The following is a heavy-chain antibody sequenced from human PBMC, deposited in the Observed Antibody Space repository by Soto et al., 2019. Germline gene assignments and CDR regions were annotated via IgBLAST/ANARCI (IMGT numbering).Heavy chain of an antibody. J-gene: IGHJ4*02. CDR2: MNPNSGNT. V-gene: IGHV1-18*01. Sequence: ASVKVSCKASGYTFTSYVINWVRQATGQGLEWMGWMNPNSGNTNYAQKLQGRVTMTTDTSTSTAYMVLRSLRSDDTAVYYCARDPPPPDYWGQGTLVTVSS. CDR1: GYTFTSYV. CDR3: ARDPPPPDY.